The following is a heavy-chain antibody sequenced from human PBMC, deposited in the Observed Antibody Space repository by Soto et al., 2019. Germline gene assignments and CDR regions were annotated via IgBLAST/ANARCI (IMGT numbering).Heavy chain of an antibody. CDR2: IYYSGST. CDR1: GGSFSGYY. D-gene: IGHD6-6*01. J-gene: IGHJ4*02. CDR3: ARDRKYLDFDY. Sequence: SETLSLTCAVYGGSFSGYYWSWIRQPPGKGLEWIGDIYYSGSTYYNPSLKSRVTISVDTSKNQFSLKLSSVTAADTAVYYCARDRKYLDFDYWGQGTLVTVSS. V-gene: IGHV4-34*09.